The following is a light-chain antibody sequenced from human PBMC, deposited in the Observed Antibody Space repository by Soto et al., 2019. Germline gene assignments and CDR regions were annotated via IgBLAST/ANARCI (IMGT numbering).Light chain of an antibody. Sequence: EIVLTQSPATLSAFPGDRVTLSCRASQSVSSYLAWYQQKPGQAPRLLIYGASNRATGIPDRFSGSGSGTDFTLTISRLEPEDFAVYYCQQYGSSGTFGQGTKVDIK. V-gene: IGKV3-20*01. CDR1: QSVSSY. CDR2: GAS. CDR3: QQYGSSGT. J-gene: IGKJ1*01.